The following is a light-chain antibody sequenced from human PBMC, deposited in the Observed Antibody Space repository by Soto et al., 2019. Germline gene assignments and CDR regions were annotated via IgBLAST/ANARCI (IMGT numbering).Light chain of an antibody. J-gene: IGKJ3*01. CDR2: DAS. V-gene: IGKV3-11*01. CDR1: QSISSY. CDR3: HQRRNWL. Sequence: EFVLTQSPAALSLSPGERATLSCRASQSISSYLAWYQQKPGQAPRLLIYDASNRATGIPARFSGSGSGTDFTLTISSLEPEDFGVYYCHQRRNWLFGPGTKVEIK.